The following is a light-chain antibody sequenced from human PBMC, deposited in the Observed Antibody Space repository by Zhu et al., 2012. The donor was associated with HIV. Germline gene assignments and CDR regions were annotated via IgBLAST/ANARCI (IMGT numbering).Light chain of an antibody. V-gene: IGKV3-20*01. CDR2: GAS. J-gene: IGKJ1*01. CDR3: HQYDRSWT. Sequence: EVVLTQSPDTLSLSPGDRATLACRASQSINSNYLIWYQQKPGQAPRPLIYGASDRASGVPRRFSGSGSGTDFTLTISRLEPEDFAVYYCHQYDRSWTFGQGTKVEIK. CDR1: QSINSNY.